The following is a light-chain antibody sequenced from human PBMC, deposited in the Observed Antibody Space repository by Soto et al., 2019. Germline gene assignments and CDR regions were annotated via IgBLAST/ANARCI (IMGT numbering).Light chain of an antibody. J-gene: IGKJ1*01. Sequence: EIVMTHSPATLSVSPGERAILSCRASQSISINLAWYQQKPGQAPRLLIYAASNRAVDIPGRFSGSKSGTEFTLTISSLQPEDFAVYYCHYYDKWPPGTFGQGTK. CDR2: AAS. CDR3: HYYDKWPPGT. V-gene: IGKV3D-15*01. CDR1: QSISIN.